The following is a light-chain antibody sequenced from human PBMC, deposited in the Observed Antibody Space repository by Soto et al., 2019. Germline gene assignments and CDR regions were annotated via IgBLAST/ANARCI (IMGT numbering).Light chain of an antibody. CDR2: EVS. CDR1: SGDVGGYYY. J-gene: IGLJ1*01. V-gene: IGLV2-14*01. CDR3: SSYTAGGTI. Sequence: QSALIQPASVSGSPGQSITISCTGTSGDVGGYYYVSWYQQLPGKAPKLMISEVSNRPSGVSNRFSGSKSGNTASLTISGLQAEDEADYYCSSYTAGGTIFGTGTKVTVL.